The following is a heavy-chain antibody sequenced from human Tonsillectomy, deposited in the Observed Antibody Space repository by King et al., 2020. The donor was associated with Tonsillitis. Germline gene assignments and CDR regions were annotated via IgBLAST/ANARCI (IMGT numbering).Heavy chain of an antibody. CDR1: RFTFSNYA. V-gene: IGHV3-23*04. CDR3: AKDMGDIVVVPAAPGPYYSYSGMDV. D-gene: IGHD2-2*01. CDR2: ISGSGGRT. J-gene: IGHJ6*02. Sequence: VQLVESGGGLIQPGGSLRLSCAASRFTFSNYAMGWVRQAPGKGLEWVSAISGSGGRTFYADSVKGRFAISRDNSKNTLYLQMNSLRTEDTAVYYCAKDMGDIVVVPAAPGPYYSYSGMDVWGQGTTVTVSS.